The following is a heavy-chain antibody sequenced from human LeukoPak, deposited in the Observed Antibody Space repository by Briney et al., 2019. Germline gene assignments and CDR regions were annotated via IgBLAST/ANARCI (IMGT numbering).Heavy chain of an antibody. J-gene: IGHJ4*02. CDR3: ARNYYSSSSFDY. D-gene: IGHD6-6*01. Sequence: GGSLRLSCAASGFTFSDYYMSWIRQAPGKGLEWVSYISSSSSTIYYADSVKGRFTISRDNAKNSIYLQMNSLRAEDTGVYYCARNYYSSSSFDYWGQGTLVTVSS. V-gene: IGHV3-11*04. CDR2: ISSSSSTI. CDR1: GFTFSDYY.